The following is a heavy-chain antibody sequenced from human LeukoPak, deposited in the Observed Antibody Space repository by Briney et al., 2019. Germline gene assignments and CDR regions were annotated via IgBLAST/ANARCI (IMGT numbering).Heavy chain of an antibody. CDR2: ISAYNGNT. Sequence: GASVKVSCKASGYTFTSYGISWVRQAPGQGLEWMGWISAYNGNTNYAQKLQGRVTMTTDTSTSTAYMELRSLRSDDTAVYYCAREAGIVGANYFDYWGQGTLVTVSS. CDR3: AREAGIVGANYFDY. CDR1: GYTFTSYG. J-gene: IGHJ4*02. V-gene: IGHV1-18*01. D-gene: IGHD1-26*01.